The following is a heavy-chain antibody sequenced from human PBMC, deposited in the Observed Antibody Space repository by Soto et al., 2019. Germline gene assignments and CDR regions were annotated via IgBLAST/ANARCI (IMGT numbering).Heavy chain of an antibody. D-gene: IGHD3-10*01. CDR2: ISGSGGST. CDR3: AKGAGLLWFGEGENWFDP. J-gene: IGHJ5*02. V-gene: IGHV3-23*01. Sequence: EVQLLESGGGLVQPGGSLRLSCAASGFTFSSYAMSWVRQAPGKGLEWVSAISGSGGSTYYADSVKGRFTISRDNSKNTLYLQMNSLRAEDTAVYYCAKGAGLLWFGEGENWFDPWGQGTLFTVSS. CDR1: GFTFSSYA.